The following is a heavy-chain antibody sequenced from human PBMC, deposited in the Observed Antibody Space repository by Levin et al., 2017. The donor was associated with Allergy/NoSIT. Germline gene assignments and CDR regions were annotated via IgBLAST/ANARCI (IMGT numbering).Heavy chain of an antibody. Sequence: QTLSLPCTVSGFSVSTSGMSVGWIRQPPGKALEWLALVDWDDDQYYNTSLKTRLTITKDTSKNQVVLTMTNMDPADTATYYCARMVRGVIAAFDIWGQGTMLIVSS. D-gene: IGHD3-10*01. V-gene: IGHV2-70*01. CDR3: ARMVRGVIAAFDI. J-gene: IGHJ3*02. CDR1: GFSVSTSGMS. CDR2: VDWDDDQ.